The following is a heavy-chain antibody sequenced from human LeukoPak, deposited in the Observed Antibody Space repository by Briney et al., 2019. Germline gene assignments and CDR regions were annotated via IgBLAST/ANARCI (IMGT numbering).Heavy chain of an antibody. CDR3: AILKGRLSHLPRKT. Sequence: SETLSLTCAVYGGSFSDYFWSWIRQSPGKGLEWIGEIDHTGSTNYNPSLKSRVTISVDASKSQFSLKMSSVTATDTAVYYCAILKGRLSHLPRKTWGQGTLVTVSS. J-gene: IGHJ5*02. CDR2: IDHTGST. CDR1: GGSFSDYF. V-gene: IGHV4-34*01.